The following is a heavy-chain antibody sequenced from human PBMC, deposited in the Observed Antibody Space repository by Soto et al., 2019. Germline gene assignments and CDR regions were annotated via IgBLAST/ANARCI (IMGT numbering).Heavy chain of an antibody. D-gene: IGHD2-15*01. CDR1: GGTFSSYA. J-gene: IGHJ6*02. V-gene: IGHV1-69*01. Sequence: QVQLVQSGAEVKKPGSSVKVSCKASGGTFSSYAISWVRQAPGQGLEWMGGIIPIFGTANYAQKFQGRVTITADEYTSTAYMELGTLRSEDTAVYYCASDSPDCSGGSCYSDYYYGMDVWGQGTTVTVSS. CDR2: IIPIFGTA. CDR3: ASDSPDCSGGSCYSDYYYGMDV.